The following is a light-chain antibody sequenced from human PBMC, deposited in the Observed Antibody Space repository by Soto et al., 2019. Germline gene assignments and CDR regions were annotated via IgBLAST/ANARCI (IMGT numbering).Light chain of an antibody. CDR1: SSGVGDNNY. V-gene: IGLV2-14*03. Sequence: QSALTQPASVSGSPGQSITISCTGTSSGVGDNNYVSWYQQHPGKAPKLMIYDVTHRPSGISNRFSGSKSGNTASLTISGLQAEDEADYYCSSYTSSSTLYVFGTGPKVTVL. CDR3: SSYTSSSTLYV. CDR2: DVT. J-gene: IGLJ1*01.